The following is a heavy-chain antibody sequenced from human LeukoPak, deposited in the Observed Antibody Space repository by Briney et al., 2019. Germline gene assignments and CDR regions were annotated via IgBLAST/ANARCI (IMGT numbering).Heavy chain of an antibody. CDR2: IKSKTDGETR. CDR3: ITARDLYDFWSGLVPDPHY. J-gene: IGHJ4*02. Sequence: GGSLRLSCAASGFTFSNAWMSWVRQAPGKGLEWVGRIKSKTDGETRDYAAPVKGRFIISRDDSKNTLYLQMNSLKAEDTAVYYCITARDLYDFWSGLVPDPHYWGQGTLVAVSS. CDR1: GFTFSNAW. D-gene: IGHD3-3*01. V-gene: IGHV3-15*01.